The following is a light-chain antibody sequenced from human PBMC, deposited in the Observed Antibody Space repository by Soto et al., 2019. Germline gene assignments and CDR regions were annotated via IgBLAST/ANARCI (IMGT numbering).Light chain of an antibody. CDR2: EVY. CDR1: SSDIGTYDH. V-gene: IGLV2-14*01. Sequence: QSVLTQPASVSGSPGQSITISCTGTSSDIGTYDHVSWYQQHPGKAPQLIIYEVYNRASGLSNRFSGSKSGNTASLTISGLQAEDEADYYCCSYTTGSTLVFETGTKVTVL. CDR3: CSYTTGSTLV. J-gene: IGLJ1*01.